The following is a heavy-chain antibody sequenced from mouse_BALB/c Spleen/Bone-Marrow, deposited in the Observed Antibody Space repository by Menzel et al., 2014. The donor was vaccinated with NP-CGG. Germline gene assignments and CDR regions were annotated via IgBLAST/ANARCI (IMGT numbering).Heavy chain of an antibody. CDR2: ISSGGSNT. CDR1: GFTFSSYG. J-gene: IGHJ4*01. V-gene: IGHV5-6*02. CDR3: ARHQRYYAMDY. Sequence: EVKLVESGGDLVKPGGSLKLSCAASGFTFSSYGMSWGRQTPDKRLEWVATISSGGSNTYYPDSVKGRFTISRDNAKNTLYLQMSSLKSEDIAMYYCARHQRYYAMDYWGQGTSVTVSS.